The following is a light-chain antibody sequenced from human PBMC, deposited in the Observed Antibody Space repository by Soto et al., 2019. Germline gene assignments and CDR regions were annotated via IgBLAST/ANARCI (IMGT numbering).Light chain of an antibody. V-gene: IGKV1-5*01. CDR3: QQYNSYS. CDR2: DAS. Sequence: DIQRTQSPSTLSASVGARVTITCRASQSISTWLAWYQEKPGKAPQLLIYDASSLESGVPSRFGGGGSGTESTLTISSLLPDDFATYYCQQYNSYSFGQGTKVDIK. J-gene: IGKJ1*01. CDR1: QSISTW.